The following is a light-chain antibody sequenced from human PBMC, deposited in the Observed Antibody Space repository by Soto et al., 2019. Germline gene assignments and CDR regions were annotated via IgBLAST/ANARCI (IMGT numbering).Light chain of an antibody. CDR3: SSYTSSSTLV. V-gene: IGLV2-14*01. J-gene: IGLJ1*01. Sequence: QSALTQPASVSGSPGQSIAISCTGTSSVVGGYNYVSWYQQHPGKAPKLMIYEVSNRPSGVSNRFSGSKSGNTASLTISGLQAEDEADYYCSSYTSSSTLVFGTGTKVTVL. CDR1: SSVVGGYNY. CDR2: EVS.